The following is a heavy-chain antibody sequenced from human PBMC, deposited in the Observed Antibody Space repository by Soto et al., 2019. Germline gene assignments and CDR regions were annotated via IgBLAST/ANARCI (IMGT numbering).Heavy chain of an antibody. CDR3: ARGYSSGPDY. Sequence: DVQLVESGGGLVQPGGSLRLSCAASGFTFRDHWMHWVRQAPGKGLVWVSRLNSDGSTTTYADSVKGRFTISRDNAKSTLYLQLNSLRAEDTALYYCARGYSSGPDYWGQGTLVTVSS. V-gene: IGHV3-74*01. CDR2: LNSDGSTT. D-gene: IGHD6-19*01. J-gene: IGHJ4*02. CDR1: GFTFRDHW.